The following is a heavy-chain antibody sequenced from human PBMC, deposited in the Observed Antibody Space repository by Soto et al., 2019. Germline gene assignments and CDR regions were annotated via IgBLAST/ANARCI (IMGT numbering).Heavy chain of an antibody. D-gene: IGHD6-25*01. CDR3: VRQRLGRLHGLVDV. Sequence: SETLSLTCAVSGGSISSSKWWSWVRQPPGKGLEWIGEIYHSGGTSYNPSLQSRVTISIDTSTKQFFLKLSSVTATDTAVYYCVRQRLGRLHGLVDVRGQGTTVTLSS. J-gene: IGHJ6*02. V-gene: IGHV4-4*02. CDR1: GGSISSSKW. CDR2: IYHSGGT.